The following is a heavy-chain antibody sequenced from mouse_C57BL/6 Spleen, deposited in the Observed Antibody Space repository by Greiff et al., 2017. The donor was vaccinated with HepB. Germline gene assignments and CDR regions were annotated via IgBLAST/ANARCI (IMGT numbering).Heavy chain of an antibody. V-gene: IGHV5-9-1*02. CDR2: ISSGGDYI. CDR1: GFTFSSYA. J-gene: IGHJ2*01. CDR3: TRGYGSSYFYYFDY. Sequence: EVQVVESGEGLVKPGGSLKLSCAASGFTFSSYAMSWVRQTPEKRLEWVAYISSGGDYIYYADTVKGRFTISRDNARNTLYLQMSSLKSEDTAMYYCTRGYGSSYFYYFDYWGQGTTLTVSS. D-gene: IGHD1-1*01.